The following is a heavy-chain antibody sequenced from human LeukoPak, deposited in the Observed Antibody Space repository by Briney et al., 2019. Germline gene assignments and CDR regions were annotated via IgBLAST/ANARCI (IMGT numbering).Heavy chain of an antibody. CDR1: GGSISSYY. CDR3: ARVSPLGPCCVGGYSGYDVSRGPTDL. D-gene: IGHD5-12*01. V-gene: IGHV4-59*12. CDR2: IYYSGST. J-gene: IGHJ2*01. Sequence: KPSETLSLTCTVSGGSISSYYWSWIRQPPGKGLEWIGYIYYSGSTNYNPSLKSRVTISVDTSKNQFSLKLSSVTAADTAVYYCARVSPLGPCCVGGYSGYDVSRGPTDLWGRGTLVTVSS.